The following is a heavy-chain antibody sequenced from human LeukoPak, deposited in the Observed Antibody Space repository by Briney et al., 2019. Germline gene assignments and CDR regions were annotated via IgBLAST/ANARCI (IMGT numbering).Heavy chain of an antibody. J-gene: IGHJ5*01. CDR3: ATYCSSTSCYEFYDS. CDR1: GGSISSYY. CDR2: IYTSGST. D-gene: IGHD2-2*01. Sequence: SETLSLTCTVSGGSISSYYWSWIRQPPGKGLERIGYIYTSGSTNYNPSLKSRVTISVDTSKNQFSLKLSSVTAADTAVYYCATYCSSTSCYEFYDSWGQGTLVTVSS. V-gene: IGHV4-4*09.